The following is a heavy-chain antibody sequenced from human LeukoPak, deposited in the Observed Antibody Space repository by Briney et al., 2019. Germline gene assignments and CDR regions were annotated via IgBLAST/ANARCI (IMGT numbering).Heavy chain of an antibody. CDR2: IKQDGSRI. CDR1: GFTFSSYW. J-gene: IGHJ4*02. Sequence: PGGSLRLSCAASGFTFSSYWMSWVRQAPGKGLEWVANIKQDGSRIHYVDSVKGRFTISRDNAKNSLYLPMNSLRADDTAVYYCARDPAIAAAGTVGYFDFWGQGTLVTVSS. CDR3: ARDPAIAAAGTVGYFDF. V-gene: IGHV3-7*01. D-gene: IGHD6-13*01.